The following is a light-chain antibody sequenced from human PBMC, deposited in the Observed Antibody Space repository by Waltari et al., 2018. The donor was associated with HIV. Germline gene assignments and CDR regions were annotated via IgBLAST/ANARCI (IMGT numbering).Light chain of an antibody. CDR1: QGISSY. CDR3: QQLNSYP. V-gene: IGKV1-9*01. J-gene: IGKJ3*01. Sequence: DIQLTQSPSFLSASVGDRVTITCRASQGISSYLAWYQQKPGKAPKLLFYAASTLQSGVPSRFSGSGSGTEFTLTISSLQPEDFATYYCQQLNSYPFGPGTKVDIK. CDR2: AAS.